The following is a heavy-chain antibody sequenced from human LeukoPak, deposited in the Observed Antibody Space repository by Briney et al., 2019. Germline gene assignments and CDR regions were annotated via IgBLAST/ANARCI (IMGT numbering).Heavy chain of an antibody. CDR2: ISSLGNTM. Sequence: GGSLRLSCVASGFTFSNYSMNWVRQAPGKGLEWLSYISSLGNTMYYANSVKGRFTISRDNAKNSLYLQMNSLRAEDTAVYYCARGFWNFDLWGRGTLVTV. J-gene: IGHJ2*01. V-gene: IGHV3-48*04. CDR3: ARGFWNFDL. CDR1: GFTFSNYS.